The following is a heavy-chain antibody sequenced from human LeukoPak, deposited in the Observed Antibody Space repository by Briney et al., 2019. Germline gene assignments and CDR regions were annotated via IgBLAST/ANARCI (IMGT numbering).Heavy chain of an antibody. CDR1: GFTFSSYA. V-gene: IGHV3-30-3*01. Sequence: GGSLRLSCAACGFTFSSYAMHWVRQAPGKGLEWVAVISYDGSNKYYADSVKGRFTISRDNSKNTLYLQMNSLRAEDTAVYYCARTPNYSAAFDIWGQGTMVTVSS. CDR2: ISYDGSNK. D-gene: IGHD1-7*01. J-gene: IGHJ3*02. CDR3: ARTPNYSAAFDI.